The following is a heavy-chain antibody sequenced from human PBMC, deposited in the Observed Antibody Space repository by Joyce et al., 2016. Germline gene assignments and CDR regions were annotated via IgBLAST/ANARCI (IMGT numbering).Heavy chain of an antibody. CDR3: ASDLLTGYSHFDY. Sequence: QVQLQESGPGLVKPSQTLSLTCTVSGGPISSGDYYWSWLRQSPGKGLEWIGYIHYSGSTSYNPSLKSRLTISVDTSKNQFSLKLSSVTAADTAVYYCASDLLTGYSHFDYWGQGTLVIVSS. J-gene: IGHJ4*02. CDR1: GGPISSGDYY. CDR2: IHYSGST. V-gene: IGHV4-30-4*01. D-gene: IGHD3-9*01.